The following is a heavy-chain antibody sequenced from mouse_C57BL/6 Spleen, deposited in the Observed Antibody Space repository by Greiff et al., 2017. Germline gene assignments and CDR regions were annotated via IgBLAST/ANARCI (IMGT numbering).Heavy chain of an antibody. CDR3: ARRDYCDSTHFDY. CDR1: GYTFTDYY. V-gene: IGHV1-26*01. J-gene: IGHJ2*01. Sequence: EVQLQQSGPELVKPGASVKISCKASGYTFTDYYMNWVKQSHGKSLEWIGDINPNNGGTSYNQKFKGKATLTVDKSSSTAYMELRSLTSEDSAVYYCARRDYCDSTHFDYWGQGTTVTVSS. CDR2: INPNNGGT. D-gene: IGHD1-1*01.